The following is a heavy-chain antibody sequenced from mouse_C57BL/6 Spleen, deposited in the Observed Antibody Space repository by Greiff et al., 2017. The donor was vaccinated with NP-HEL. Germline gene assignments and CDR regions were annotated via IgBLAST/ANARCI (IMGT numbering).Heavy chain of an antibody. CDR1: GYTFTDYN. CDR2: INPNNGGT. Sequence: VQLQQSGPELVKPGASVKIPCTASGYTFTDYNMDWVKQSHGKSLEWIGDINPNNGGTIYNQKFKGKATLTVDKSSSTAYMELRSLTSEDTAVYYCAKGDLYAMDYWGQGTSVTVSS. V-gene: IGHV1-18*01. J-gene: IGHJ4*01. CDR3: AKGDLYAMDY. D-gene: IGHD2-13*01.